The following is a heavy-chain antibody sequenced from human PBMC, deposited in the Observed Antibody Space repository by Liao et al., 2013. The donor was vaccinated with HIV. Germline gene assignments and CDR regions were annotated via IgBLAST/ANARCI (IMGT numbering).Heavy chain of an antibody. CDR3: ARYGSGSYSSFDY. CDR2: IYTSGST. J-gene: IGHJ4*02. Sequence: QVQLQESGPGLVKPSQTLSLXCTVSGGSISSGSYYWNWIRQPAGKGLEWIGRIYTSGSTNYNPSLKSRVTISVDTSKNHFSLKLTSVTAADTAVYYCARYGSGSYSSFDYWGQGTLVTVSS. D-gene: IGHD3-10*01. V-gene: IGHV4-61*02. CDR1: GGSISSGSYY.